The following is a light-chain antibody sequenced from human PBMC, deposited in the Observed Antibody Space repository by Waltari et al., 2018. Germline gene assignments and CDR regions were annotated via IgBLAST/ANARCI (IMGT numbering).Light chain of an antibody. CDR1: QDINNY. CDR3: QQVKHYPIT. Sequence: DIQMTQSPSSVSASVGDRVTIICRASQDINNYLAWYQQKPGKAPKVLIYAASTLESGVPSRFSGSGSGTDFTLTISNLQPEDFATYYCQQVKHYPITFGQGTRLEI. J-gene: IGKJ5*01. CDR2: AAS. V-gene: IGKV1-12*01.